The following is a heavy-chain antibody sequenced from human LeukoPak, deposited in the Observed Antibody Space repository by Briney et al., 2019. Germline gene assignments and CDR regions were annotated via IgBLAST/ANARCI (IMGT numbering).Heavy chain of an antibody. J-gene: IGHJ4*02. D-gene: IGHD3-3*01. Sequence: GGSLRLSCAASGFTFSSYAMSWVRQAPGKGLEWVSAISGSGGSTYYADFVKGRFTISRDNSKNTLYLQMNSLRAEDTAVYYCAKAKSERSPEVYYDFWSGYYTDYFDYWGQGTLVTVSS. CDR2: ISGSGGST. CDR1: GFTFSSYA. V-gene: IGHV3-23*01. CDR3: AKAKSERSPEVYYDFWSGYYTDYFDY.